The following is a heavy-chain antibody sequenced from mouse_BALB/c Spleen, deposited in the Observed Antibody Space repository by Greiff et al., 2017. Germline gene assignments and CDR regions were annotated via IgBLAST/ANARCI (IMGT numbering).Heavy chain of an antibody. J-gene: IGHJ3*01. Sequence: VQLKESGPGLVAPSQSLSITCTVSGFSLTSYGVHWVRQPPGKGLEWLGVIWAGGSTNYNSALMSRLSISKDNSKSQVFLKMNSLQTDDTAMYYCAREDGNWFAYWGQGTLVTVSA. CDR3: AREDGNWFAY. V-gene: IGHV2-9*02. D-gene: IGHD2-1*01. CDR1: GFSLTSYG. CDR2: IWAGGST.